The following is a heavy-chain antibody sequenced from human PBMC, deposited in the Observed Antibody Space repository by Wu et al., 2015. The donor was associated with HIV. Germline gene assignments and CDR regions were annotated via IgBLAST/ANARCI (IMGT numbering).Heavy chain of an antibody. Sequence: QVQLVQSGAEVKKPGSSVKVSCKASGGIFGSFAISWVRQAPGQGLEWMGGIIPIFGTANYAQKFQGRVTITADESTSTAYMELSSLRSEDTAVYYCARAYGGAGYYYYYMDVWGKGTTVTVSS. V-gene: IGHV1-69*12. D-gene: IGHD4-23*01. J-gene: IGHJ6*03. CDR2: IIPIFGTA. CDR1: GGIFGSFA. CDR3: ARAYGGAGYYYYYMDV.